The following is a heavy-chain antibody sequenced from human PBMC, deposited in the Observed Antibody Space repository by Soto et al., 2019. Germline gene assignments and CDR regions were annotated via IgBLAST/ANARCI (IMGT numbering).Heavy chain of an antibody. V-gene: IGHV3-23*01. J-gene: IGHJ4*02. Sequence: GGSLRLSCAASGFTFSSYAMSWVRQAPGKGLEWVSAISGSGGSTYYADSVKGRFTISRDNSKNTLYLQMNSLRAEDTAVYYCAKLHASLEYTSKNPQYYFDYWGQGTLVTVSS. CDR3: AKLHASLEYTSKNPQYYFDY. D-gene: IGHD3-3*01. CDR1: GFTFSSYA. CDR2: ISGSGGST.